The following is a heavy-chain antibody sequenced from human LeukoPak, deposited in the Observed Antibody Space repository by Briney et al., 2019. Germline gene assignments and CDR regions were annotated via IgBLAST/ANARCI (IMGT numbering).Heavy chain of an antibody. CDR1: GFSFSSFW. CDR2: IKSDGAGT. CDR3: TSANYGPAY. J-gene: IGHJ4*02. V-gene: IGHV3-74*01. D-gene: IGHD5-24*01. Sequence: GGSLRLSCAASGFSFSSFWMHWVRQAPGKGLVWVSGIKSDGAGTSYVDSVKGRFTISRDNAKNSLYLQMNSLRAEDTAVYYCTSANYGPAYWGQGTLVTVSS.